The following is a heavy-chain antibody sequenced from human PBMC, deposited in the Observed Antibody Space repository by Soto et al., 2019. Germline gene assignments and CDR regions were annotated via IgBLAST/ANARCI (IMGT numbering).Heavy chain of an antibody. CDR3: ARVEVVVVAAQRYYYYYGMDV. CDR1: GGTFSSYA. D-gene: IGHD2-15*01. Sequence: SVKVSCKASGGTFSSYAISWVRQAPGQGLEWMGGIIPIFGTANYAQKFQGRVTITADESTSTAYMELSSLRSEDTAVYYCARVEVVVVAAQRYYYYYGMDVWGQGTTVTVSS. V-gene: IGHV1-69*13. J-gene: IGHJ6*02. CDR2: IIPIFGTA.